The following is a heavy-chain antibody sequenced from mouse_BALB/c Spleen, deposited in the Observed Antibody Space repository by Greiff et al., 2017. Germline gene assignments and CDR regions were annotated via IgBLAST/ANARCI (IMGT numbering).Heavy chain of an antibody. Sequence: EVKLVESGGDLVKPGGSLKLSCAASGFTFSSYGMSWVRQTPDKRLEWVATISSGGSYTYYPDSVKGRFTISRDNAKNTLYLQMSSLKSEDTAMYYCARRGDGNYPYAMDYWGQGTSGTGSS. CDR3: ARRGDGNYPYAMDY. V-gene: IGHV5-6*02. CDR1: GFTFSSYG. CDR2: ISSGGSYT. D-gene: IGHD2-1*01. J-gene: IGHJ4*01.